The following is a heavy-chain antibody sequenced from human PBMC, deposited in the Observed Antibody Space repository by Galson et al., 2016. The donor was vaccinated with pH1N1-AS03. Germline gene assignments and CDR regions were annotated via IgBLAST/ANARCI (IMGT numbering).Heavy chain of an antibody. CDR3: VKGGTNFDS. Sequence: SLRLSCAASGFTFSSSWMSWVRQAPGEGLEWVANIRQDGSDKYYVDSVRGRFTISRDNAKNSLYLQMNSLRAEDTAVYYCVKGGTNFDSWGQGTLVTVSS. D-gene: IGHD1-26*01. CDR2: IRQDGSDK. V-gene: IGHV3-7*01. J-gene: IGHJ4*02. CDR1: GFTFSSSW.